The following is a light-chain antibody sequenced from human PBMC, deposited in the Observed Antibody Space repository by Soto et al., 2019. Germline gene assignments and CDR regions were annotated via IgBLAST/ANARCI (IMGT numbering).Light chain of an antibody. J-gene: IGKJ2*01. CDR3: QRYASSPYT. V-gene: IGKV3-20*01. Sequence: EIVLTQSPGTLSLSPGERATLSCRASQFVGGSYLAWYQQKPGQAPRLLIYGASNVAPGIPDRFSGSGSGTYFTLTISRLAPEDFAVYYCQRYASSPYTFGQGTKVELK. CDR1: QFVGGSY. CDR2: GAS.